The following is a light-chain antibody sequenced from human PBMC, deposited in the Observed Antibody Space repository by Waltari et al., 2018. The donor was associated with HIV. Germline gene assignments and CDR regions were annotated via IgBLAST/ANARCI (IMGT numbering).Light chain of an antibody. CDR2: KDN. J-gene: IGLJ2*01. V-gene: IGLV3-25*03. CDR3: QSTDVRGTQVI. CDR1: ALAHQY. Sequence: SYELAQPFSVSVSPGQTAAITCFGDALAHQYTNWYRQKPGQSPVLVIYKDNARPSGIPERFSGSSAGTTVTLTISGGQAEDEADYYCQSTDVRGTQVIFGGGTKLTVL.